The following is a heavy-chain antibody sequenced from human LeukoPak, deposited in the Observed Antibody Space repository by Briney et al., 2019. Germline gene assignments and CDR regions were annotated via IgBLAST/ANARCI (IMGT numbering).Heavy chain of an antibody. J-gene: IGHJ4*02. D-gene: IGHD1-26*01. CDR3: ARRAYSGSYFPFDY. Sequence: ASVKVSCKASGGTFSSYAISWVRQAPGQGLEWMGGIIPIFGTANYAQKFQGRVTITADKSTSTAYMELSSLRSEDTAVYYCARRAYSGSYFPFDYWGQGTLVTVSS. CDR1: GGTFSSYA. V-gene: IGHV1-69*06. CDR2: IIPIFGTA.